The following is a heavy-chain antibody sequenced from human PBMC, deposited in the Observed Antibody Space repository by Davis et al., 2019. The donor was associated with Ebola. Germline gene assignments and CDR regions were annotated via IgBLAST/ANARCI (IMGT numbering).Heavy chain of an antibody. J-gene: IGHJ3*02. D-gene: IGHD3-22*01. V-gene: IGHV3-66*01. CDR3: ARTYYYDDSGYRNAFDI. Sequence: GGSLRLSCAASGFTVSSNYMSWVRQAPGKGLEWVSVIYSGGSTYYADSVKDRFTISSDSSKNTVSLQMNGLRAEDTAMYYCARTYYYDDSGYRNAFDIWGQGTMVTVSS. CDR2: IYSGGST. CDR1: GFTVSSNY.